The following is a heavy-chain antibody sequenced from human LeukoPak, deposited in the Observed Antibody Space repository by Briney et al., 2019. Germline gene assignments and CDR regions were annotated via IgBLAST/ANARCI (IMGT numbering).Heavy chain of an antibody. CDR2: ISSSGTTI. CDR3: ARDVEIYSSTWSDAFDI. D-gene: IGHD6-13*01. J-gene: IGHJ3*02. Sequence: PGGSLRLSCAASGFTFSDYYMSWIRQAPGKGLEWVSYISSSGTTIFYADSVKGRFTVSRDNAKNSLSLQMNSLRAEDTAVYYCARDVEIYSSTWSDAFDIWGQGTMVTVSS. V-gene: IGHV3-11*04. CDR1: GFTFSDYY.